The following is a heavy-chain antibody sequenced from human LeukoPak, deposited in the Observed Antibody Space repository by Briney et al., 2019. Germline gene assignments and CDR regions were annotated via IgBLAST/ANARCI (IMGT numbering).Heavy chain of an antibody. CDR2: ISSSSSYI. CDR3: ASRPSQWFGESPFDY. CDR1: GFTFSSYS. D-gene: IGHD3-10*01. V-gene: IGHV3-21*01. J-gene: IGHJ4*02. Sequence: PGGSLRLSCAASGFTFSSYSMNWVRQAPGKGLEWASSISSSSSYIYYADSVKGRFTISRDNAKNSLYLQMNSLRAEDTAVYYCASRPSQWFGESPFDYWGQGTLVTVSS.